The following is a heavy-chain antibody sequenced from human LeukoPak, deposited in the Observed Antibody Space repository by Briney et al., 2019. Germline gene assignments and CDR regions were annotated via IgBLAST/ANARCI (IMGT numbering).Heavy chain of an antibody. D-gene: IGHD2-21*01. V-gene: IGHV1-69*05. CDR1: GGTFSSYA. CDR3: AIPGGGEWVFDY. Sequence: SVKVSCKASGGTFSSYAISWVRQAPGQGLEWMGRIIPIFGTANYAQKFQGRVTITTDESTSTAYMELSSLRSEDTAVYYCAIPGGGEWVFDYWGQGTLVTVSS. J-gene: IGHJ4*02. CDR2: IIPIFGTA.